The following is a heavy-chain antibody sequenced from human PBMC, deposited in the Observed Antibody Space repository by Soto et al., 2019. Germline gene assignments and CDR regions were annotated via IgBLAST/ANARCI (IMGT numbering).Heavy chain of an antibody. CDR3: AKDGDHYGSVSPVDY. J-gene: IGHJ4*02. CDR2: ISGSGGST. V-gene: IGHV3-23*01. CDR1: GFTFSSYA. D-gene: IGHD3-10*01. Sequence: PGGSLRLSCAASGFTFSSYAMSWVRQAPGKGLEWVSAISGSGGSTYYADSVKGRFTISRDNSKNTLYLQMNSLRAEDTAVYYCAKDGDHYGSVSPVDYGDQEALLTVSS.